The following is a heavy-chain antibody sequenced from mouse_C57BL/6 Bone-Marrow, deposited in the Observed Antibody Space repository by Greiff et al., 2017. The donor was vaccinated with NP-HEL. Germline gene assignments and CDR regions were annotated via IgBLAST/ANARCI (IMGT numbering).Heavy chain of an antibody. V-gene: IGHV1-26*01. CDR1: GYTFTDYY. CDR3: ARFEENY. CDR2: INPNNGGT. Sequence: EVQLQQSGPELVKPGASVKISCKASGYTFTDYYMNWVKQSHGKSLEWIGDINPNNGGTSYNQKFKGKATLTVDKSSSTAYMELRSLTSEDSAVYYCARFEENYWGQGTTLTVSS. J-gene: IGHJ2*01.